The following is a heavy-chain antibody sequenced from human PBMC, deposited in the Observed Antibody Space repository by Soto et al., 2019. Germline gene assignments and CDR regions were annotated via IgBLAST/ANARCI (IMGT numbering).Heavy chain of an antibody. CDR3: AKVSDSSGYYLDY. J-gene: IGHJ4*02. V-gene: IGHV3-23*01. D-gene: IGHD3-22*01. CDR1: GFTFSRYA. CDR2: ISGSGGST. Sequence: GGSQRLSCAASGFTFSRYAMSWVRQDPGKGLEWVSAISGSGGSTYYADSVKGRFTISRDNSKNTLYLQMNSLRAEDTAVYYCAKVSDSSGYYLDYWGQGTLVTVSS.